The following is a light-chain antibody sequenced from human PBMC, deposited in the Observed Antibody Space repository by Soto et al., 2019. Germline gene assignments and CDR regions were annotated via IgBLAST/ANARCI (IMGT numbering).Light chain of an antibody. CDR3: QPYGR. J-gene: IGKJ1*01. CDR2: KAS. CDR1: QSISSW. Sequence: DIQMTQSPSTLSASVGDRVTITCRASQSISSWLAWYQQKPGKAPKLLIYKASSLESGVPSRFSCSGSGTEFLPPPGSIPPDGLAPDYAQPYGRCGQGTKVEI. V-gene: IGKV1-5*03.